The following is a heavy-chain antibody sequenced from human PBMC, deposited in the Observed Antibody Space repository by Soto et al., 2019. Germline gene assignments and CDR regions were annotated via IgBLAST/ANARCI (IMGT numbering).Heavy chain of an antibody. J-gene: IGHJ6*02. CDR1: GGSFSGYY. CDR2: INHSGST. Sequence: SETLSLTCAVYGGSFSGYYWSWIRQPPGKGLEWIGEINHSGSTNYNPSLKSRVTISVDTSKNQFSLKLSSVTAADTAVYYCARIGRLRRIAVAGTSYYYGMGVWGQGTTVTVSS. D-gene: IGHD6-19*01. V-gene: IGHV4-34*01. CDR3: ARIGRLRRIAVAGTSYYYGMGV.